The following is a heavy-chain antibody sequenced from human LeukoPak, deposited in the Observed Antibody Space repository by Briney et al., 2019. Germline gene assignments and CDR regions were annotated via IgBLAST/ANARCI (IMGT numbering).Heavy chain of an antibody. CDR2: ISGSGGST. CDR1: GFTFSSYA. J-gene: IGHJ6*02. D-gene: IGHD6-13*01. CDR3: AKDPIAAPYYYYGMDV. Sequence: GGSLRLSCAASGFTFSSYAMSWVRQAPGKGLEWVSAISGSGGSTYYADSVKGRFTISRDNSKNTLYLQMTSLRAEDTPVYYCAKDPIAAPYYYYGMDVWGQETTVTASS. V-gene: IGHV3-23*01.